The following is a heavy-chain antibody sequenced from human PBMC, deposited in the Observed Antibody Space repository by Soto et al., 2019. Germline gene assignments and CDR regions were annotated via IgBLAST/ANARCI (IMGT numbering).Heavy chain of an antibody. Sequence: XXSLRLSCAASGFTFSSYWMRWVPQAPGKGLEWVANIKQDGSEKYYVDSVKGRFTISRDNAKNSLYLQMNSLRAQDTAVYYCARDCSSTSCYDAFDIWGQGTMVTVSS. D-gene: IGHD2-2*01. J-gene: IGHJ3*02. CDR3: ARDCSSTSCYDAFDI. CDR1: GFTFSSYW. CDR2: IKQDGSEK. V-gene: IGHV3-7*01.